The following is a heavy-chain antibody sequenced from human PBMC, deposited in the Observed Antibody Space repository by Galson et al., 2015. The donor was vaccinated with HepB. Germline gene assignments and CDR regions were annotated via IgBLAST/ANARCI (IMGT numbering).Heavy chain of an antibody. CDR1: GGTFSSYT. CDR2: IIPILGIA. D-gene: IGHD1-26*01. CDR3: ARQGTIRIVGATTYAFDI. J-gene: IGHJ3*02. V-gene: IGHV1-69*02. Sequence: SVKVSCKASGGTFSSYTISWVRQAPGQGLEWMGRIIPILGIANYAQKFQGRVTITADKSTSTAYMELSSLRSEDTAVYYCARQGTIRIVGATTYAFDIWGQGTMVTVSS.